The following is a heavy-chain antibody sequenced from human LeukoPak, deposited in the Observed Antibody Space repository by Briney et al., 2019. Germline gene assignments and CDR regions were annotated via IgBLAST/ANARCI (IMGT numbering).Heavy chain of an antibody. D-gene: IGHD5-24*01. Sequence: ASVNVSCKASGHTFTTYYMHWVRQAPGQGLVWMGLINPSGGGTRYAQKFQGRVTMTRDTSTSTVYMELSRLRSEDTAVYYCASGYKTVSVFDHWGQGTLVTVSS. V-gene: IGHV1-46*01. CDR1: GHTFTTYY. CDR2: INPSGGGT. J-gene: IGHJ4*02. CDR3: ASGYKTVSVFDH.